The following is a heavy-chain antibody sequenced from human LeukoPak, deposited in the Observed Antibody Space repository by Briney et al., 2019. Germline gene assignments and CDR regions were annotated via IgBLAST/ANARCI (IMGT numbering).Heavy chain of an antibody. J-gene: IGHJ4*02. D-gene: IGHD3-22*01. CDR3: ARVEGRYYDSSGYYNDY. V-gene: IGHV4-39*07. Sequence: SETLSLTCTVSGGSISSSSYYWGWIRQPPGKGLEWIGSIYYSGSTYYNPSLKSRVTISVDTSKNQFSLKLSSVTAADTAVYYCARVEGRYYDSSGYYNDYWGQGTLVTVSS. CDR2: IYYSGST. CDR1: GGSISSSSYY.